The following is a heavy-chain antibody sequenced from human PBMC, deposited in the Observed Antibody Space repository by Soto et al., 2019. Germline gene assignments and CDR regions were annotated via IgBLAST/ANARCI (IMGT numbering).Heavy chain of an antibody. V-gene: IGHV3-53*02. D-gene: IGHD6-19*01. J-gene: IGHJ5*02. Sequence: EVLLVETGGSLIQPGGSLRLSCAASGFDVSYNYMSWVRQAPGKGLEWLSIIHPDGATYYAGSVKGRFTISRDNSKNTVHLQMNDLRGDDTAVYYCGSTAVAEGFDPWGQGTLVTVSS. CDR2: IHPDGAT. CDR1: GFDVSYNY. CDR3: GSTAVAEGFDP.